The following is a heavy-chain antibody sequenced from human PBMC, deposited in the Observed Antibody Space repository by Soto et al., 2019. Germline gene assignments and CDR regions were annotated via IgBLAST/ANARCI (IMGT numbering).Heavy chain of an antibody. V-gene: IGHV3-23*01. CDR2: ISGSGGST. D-gene: IGHD3-9*01. J-gene: IGHJ4*02. Sequence: GGSLRLSCAASGFTFSSYAMSWVRQAPGKGLEWVSAISGSGGSTYYADSVKGRFTISRDNSKNTLYLQMNSLRAEDTAVYYCAKDRRKYYDILTGYFLPYFDYWGQGTLVTVSS. CDR1: GFTFSSYA. CDR3: AKDRRKYYDILTGYFLPYFDY.